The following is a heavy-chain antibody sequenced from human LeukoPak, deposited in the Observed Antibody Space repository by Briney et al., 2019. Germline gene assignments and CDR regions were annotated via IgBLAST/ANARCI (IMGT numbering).Heavy chain of an antibody. Sequence: GGSLRLSCAASGFTFAIYAMHWVRQAPGKGLEWVAVISYDGNNKYYADSVKGRFTISRDNSKNTLYLEVNSLTTEDTAVYHCAKGCSGSTTCYLIDYWGQGTLVTVSS. J-gene: IGHJ4*02. CDR3: AKGCSGSTTCYLIDY. D-gene: IGHD2-2*01. V-gene: IGHV3-30-3*01. CDR2: ISYDGNNK. CDR1: GFTFAIYA.